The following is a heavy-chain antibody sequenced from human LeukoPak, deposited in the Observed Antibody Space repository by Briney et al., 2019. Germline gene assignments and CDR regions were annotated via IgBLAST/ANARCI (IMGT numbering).Heavy chain of an antibody. V-gene: IGHV3-64*01. J-gene: IGHJ4*02. CDR2: ISSNGGST. D-gene: IGHD3-9*01. Sequence: GGSLRLSCAASGFTFSSYAMHWVRQAPGKGLEYVSAISSNGGSTYYANSVKGRFTISRDNSKSTLYLQMGSLRAEDMAVYYCARDRGGVYDILTGYYDYWGQGTLVTVSS. CDR3: ARDRGGVYDILTGYYDY. CDR1: GFTFSSYA.